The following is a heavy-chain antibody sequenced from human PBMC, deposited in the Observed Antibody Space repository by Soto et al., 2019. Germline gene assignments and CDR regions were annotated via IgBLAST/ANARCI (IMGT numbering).Heavy chain of an antibody. CDR3: ARYRREAVAGYTLDN. CDR2: VYNSGNT. V-gene: IGHV4-59*01. Sequence: SETLSLTCTVSGGSISSNYWTWIRQPPGKGLDGIGYVYNSGNTNYNPSLKSRVTISEDTSKSQFSLKVNSMTAADTAGYYCARYRREAVAGYTLDNWGQGILFTVSS. CDR1: GGSISSNY. J-gene: IGHJ4*02. D-gene: IGHD6-13*01.